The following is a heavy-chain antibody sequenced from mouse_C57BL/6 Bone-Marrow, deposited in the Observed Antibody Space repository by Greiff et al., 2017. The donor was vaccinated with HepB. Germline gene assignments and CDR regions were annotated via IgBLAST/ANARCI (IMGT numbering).Heavy chain of an antibody. CDR3: AILVSYAMDY. J-gene: IGHJ4*01. CDR1: GYTFTSYW. CDR2: IDPSDSET. D-gene: IGHD2-2*01. V-gene: IGHV1-52*01. Sequence: VQLQQPGAELVRPGSSVKLSCKASGYTFTSYWMHWVKQRPIQGLEWIGNIDPSDSETHYNQKFKDKATLTVDKSYSTADMQLSKLTSEDSAVYDCAILVSYAMDYWGQGTSVTVSS.